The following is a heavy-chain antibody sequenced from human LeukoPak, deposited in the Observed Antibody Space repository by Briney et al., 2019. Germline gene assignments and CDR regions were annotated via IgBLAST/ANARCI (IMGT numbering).Heavy chain of an antibody. CDR1: GFTFSSYA. D-gene: IGHD2-2*01. J-gene: IGHJ5*01. CDR3: AKNDVLGVPAKWIDS. V-gene: IGHV3-23*01. Sequence: GGSLRLSCEASGFTFSSYAMSRGRQAPGKGLEWVSVISGSAGTTYYGDSVKGRFTISRDNSKNPLYLQMNRLRAEDTAVYYCAKNDVLGVPAKWIDSWGQGTLVTVSS. CDR2: ISGSAGTT.